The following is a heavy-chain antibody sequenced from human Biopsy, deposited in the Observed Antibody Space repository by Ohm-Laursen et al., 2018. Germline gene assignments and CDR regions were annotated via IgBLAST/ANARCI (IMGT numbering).Heavy chain of an antibody. CDR1: GFAFSYYG. Sequence: SLRLSCAASGFAFSYYGLHWVRQAPGKGLQWVAVMWSDGINKNYADSVKGRFTVSRDSSNNVLYLQMSSLRDEDSAVYYCARDDDTAGHYMILNHWGQGTLVTVSS. J-gene: IGHJ5*02. CDR3: ARDDDTAGHYMILNH. D-gene: IGHD3-9*01. CDR2: MWSDGINK. V-gene: IGHV3-33*01.